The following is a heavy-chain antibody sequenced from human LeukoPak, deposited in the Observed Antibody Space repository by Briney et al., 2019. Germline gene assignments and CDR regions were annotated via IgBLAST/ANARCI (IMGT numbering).Heavy chain of an antibody. Sequence: GASVNVSCKASGGTFSSYAISWVRQAPGQGLEWMGRIIPILGIANYAQKFQGRVTITADKSTSTAYMELSSLRSEDTAVYYCARENGIVGAPEAFDIWGQGTMVTVSS. J-gene: IGHJ3*02. V-gene: IGHV1-69*04. CDR1: GGTFSSYA. D-gene: IGHD1-26*01. CDR3: ARENGIVGAPEAFDI. CDR2: IIPILGIA.